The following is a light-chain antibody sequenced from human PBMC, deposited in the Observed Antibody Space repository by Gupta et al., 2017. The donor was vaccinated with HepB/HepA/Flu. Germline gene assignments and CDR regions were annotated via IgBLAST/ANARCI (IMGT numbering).Light chain of an antibody. CDR3: FQYTYRPHT. V-gene: IGKV2-30*01. CDR2: RVS. J-gene: IGKJ2*01. Sequence: SPRRLIYRVSNRDSGVPDRFSGGGSGTYFTLRINRVEAEDVGVYYCFQYTYRPHTFGQGTKLEIK.